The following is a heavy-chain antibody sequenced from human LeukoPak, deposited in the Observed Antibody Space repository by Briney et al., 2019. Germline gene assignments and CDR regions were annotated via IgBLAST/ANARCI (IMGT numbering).Heavy chain of an antibody. J-gene: IGHJ4*02. CDR1: GGSISSSSYY. CDR2: INYSGSP. V-gene: IGHV4-39*01. Sequence: SETLSLTCTVSGGSISSSSYYWGCLRQPPGKGLEWTGSINYSGSPYYNPSLKSRVTLSVDTSKNRFALKVRSVTAADTAVYYCAASMYNSGWSVDSWGQGTLITVSS. D-gene: IGHD6-19*01. CDR3: AASMYNSGWSVDS.